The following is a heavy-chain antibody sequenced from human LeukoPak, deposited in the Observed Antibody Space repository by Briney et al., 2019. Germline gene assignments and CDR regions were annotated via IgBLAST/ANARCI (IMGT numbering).Heavy chain of an antibody. CDR1: GGSISSGTYY. D-gene: IGHD3-10*01. J-gene: IGHJ4*02. Sequence: TSETLSLTCTVSGGSISSGTYYWSWIRQPAGKGLEWIGRIYTSGSTNYNPSLKSRVTISVDTSKNQFSLKLSSVTAADTAVYYCARHRSYYGSGSPKWYFDYWGQGTLVTVSS. CDR2: IYTSGST. V-gene: IGHV4-61*02. CDR3: ARHRSYYGSGSPKWYFDY.